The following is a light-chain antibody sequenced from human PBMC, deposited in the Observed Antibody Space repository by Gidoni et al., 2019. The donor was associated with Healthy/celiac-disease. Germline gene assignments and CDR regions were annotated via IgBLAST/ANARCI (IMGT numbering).Light chain of an antibody. CDR2: DAS. CDR3: QHYDNLPSIT. CDR1: QYISNY. J-gene: IGKJ5*01. Sequence: DIQMTQSPSSLSASVGDRVTITCQASQYISNYLNWYQQKPGKAPKLLIYDASNLETGVPSRFSGSGSGTDFTFTISSLQPEDIATYYCQHYDNLPSITFXQXTRLEIK. V-gene: IGKV1-33*01.